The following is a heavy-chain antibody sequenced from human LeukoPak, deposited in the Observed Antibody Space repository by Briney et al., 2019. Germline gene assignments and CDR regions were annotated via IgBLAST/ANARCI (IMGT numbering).Heavy chain of an antibody. CDR3: ARGVFGELFYDY. CDR1: GYTFTSYG. J-gene: IGHJ4*02. CDR2: ISAYNGNT. Sequence: ASVKVSCTASGYTFTSYGISWVRQAPGQGLEWMGWISAYNGNTNYAQKLQGRVTMTTNTSTSTAYMELRSLRSDDTAVYYCARGVFGELFYDYWGQGTLVTVSS. V-gene: IGHV1-18*01. D-gene: IGHD3-10*02.